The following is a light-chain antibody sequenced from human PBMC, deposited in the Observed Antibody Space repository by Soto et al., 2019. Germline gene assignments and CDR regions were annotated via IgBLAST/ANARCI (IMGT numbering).Light chain of an antibody. Sequence: DIQLTQSPSFLSASVGDRVTITCRASQGIAGSLAWYQQKPGKPPKLLIYAESTLQSGVPSRFIGGESGTRRPLTITTPQPEDFPPYSFHKFKSSPPTFGGGPKVQIK. CDR1: QGIAGS. V-gene: IGKV1-9*01. J-gene: IGKJ4*01. CDR3: HKFKSSPPT. CDR2: AES.